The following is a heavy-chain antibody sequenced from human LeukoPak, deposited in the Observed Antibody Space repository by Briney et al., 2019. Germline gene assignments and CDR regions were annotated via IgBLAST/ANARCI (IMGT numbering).Heavy chain of an antibody. J-gene: IGHJ6*02. CDR1: GGSISSYY. CDR3: ALTGYYGSGNFVGV. Sequence: SETLSLTCTVSGGSISSYYWSWIRQPPGKGLEWIGYIYYSGSTNYNPSLKSRVTISVDTSKNQFSLKLSSVTAADTAVYYCALTGYYGSGNFVGVWGQGTTVTVSS. V-gene: IGHV4-59*01. D-gene: IGHD3-10*01. CDR2: IYYSGST.